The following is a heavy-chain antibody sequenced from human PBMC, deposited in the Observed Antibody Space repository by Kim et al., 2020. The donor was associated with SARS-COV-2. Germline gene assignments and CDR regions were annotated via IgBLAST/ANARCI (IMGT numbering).Heavy chain of an antibody. J-gene: IGHJ5*02. D-gene: IGHD3-10*01. CDR1: GYTFDTYA. CDR2: INGGNGNT. V-gene: IGHV1-3*01. Sequence: ASVKVSCKASGYTFDTYALYWVRQAPGQRFEWMGWINGGNGNTRYSQNFQGRVTITRDTSASTSYMELSSLTSKDTAVYYCAREGSGSYNWLDPWGQGNLVTVSS. CDR3: AREGSGSYNWLDP.